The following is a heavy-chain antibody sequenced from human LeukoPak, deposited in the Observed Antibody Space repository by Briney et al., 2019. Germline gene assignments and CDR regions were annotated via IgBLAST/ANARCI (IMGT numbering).Heavy chain of an antibody. Sequence: ASVKVSCKASGYTFTGYYMHWVRQAPGQGLEWMGWINPNSGGTNYAQKFQGRVTMTRDTSISTAYMELSRLRSDDTAVYYCARDGYCSNTSCYGYFQHWGQGTLVTVSS. J-gene: IGHJ1*01. CDR2: INPNSGGT. CDR1: GYTFTGYY. V-gene: IGHV1-2*02. CDR3: ARDGYCSNTSCYGYFQH. D-gene: IGHD2-2*03.